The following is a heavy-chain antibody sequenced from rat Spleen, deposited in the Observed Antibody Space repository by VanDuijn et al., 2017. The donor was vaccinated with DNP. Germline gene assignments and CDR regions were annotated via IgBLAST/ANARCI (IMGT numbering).Heavy chain of an antibody. V-gene: IGHV5-25*01. CDR3: AKGMYTTGWGAY. J-gene: IGHJ3*01. CDR2: ISPGGGNT. Sequence: EVQLVESGGGLVQPGRSLKLSCAASGFTFSDYNMAWVRQAPTKGLKWVASISPGGGNTYYRDSVKGRFTISRHNAENTVYLQMNSLRSEDTATYYCAKGMYTTGWGAYWGQGTLVTVSS. CDR1: GFTFSDYN. D-gene: IGHD1-6*01.